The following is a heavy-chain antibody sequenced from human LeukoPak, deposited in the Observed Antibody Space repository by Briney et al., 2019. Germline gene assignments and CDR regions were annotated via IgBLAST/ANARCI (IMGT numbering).Heavy chain of an antibody. J-gene: IGHJ4*02. CDR3: ARDHVVVVVAATRSSLDY. Sequence: GSSVKVSCKASGGTFSSYAISWARQAPGQGLEWMGRIIPILGIANYAQKFQGRVTITADKSTSTAYMELSSLRSEDTAVYYCARDHVVVVVAATRSSLDYWGQGTLVTVSS. D-gene: IGHD2-15*01. CDR2: IIPILGIA. CDR1: GGTFSSYA. V-gene: IGHV1-69*04.